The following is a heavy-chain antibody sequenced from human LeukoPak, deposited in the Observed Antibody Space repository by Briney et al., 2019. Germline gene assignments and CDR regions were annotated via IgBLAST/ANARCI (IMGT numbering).Heavy chain of an antibody. V-gene: IGHV4-59*01. CDR1: GGSINNYY. CDR3: ARDGVTYDAFDI. Sequence: SETLSLTCTVSGGSINNYYWNWIRQPPGKGLEWIGYIYYSGSTNYSPSLKSRVTISVDTSKNQFSLKLSSVTAADTAVYYCARDGVTYDAFDIWGQGTMVTVSS. J-gene: IGHJ3*02. D-gene: IGHD2-21*02. CDR2: IYYSGST.